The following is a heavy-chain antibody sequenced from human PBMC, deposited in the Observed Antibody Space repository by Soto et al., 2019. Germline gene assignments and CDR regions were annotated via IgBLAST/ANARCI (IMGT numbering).Heavy chain of an antibody. CDR3: AKDQIGIAVAGSPFDY. CDR1: GFTFSSYG. V-gene: IGHV3-30*18. Sequence: GSLRLSCAASGFTFSSYGMHWVRQAPGKGLEWVAVISYDGSNKYYADSVKGRFTISRDNSKNTLYLQMNSLRAEDTAVYYCAKDQIGIAVAGSPFDYWGQGTLVTVSS. CDR2: ISYDGSNK. J-gene: IGHJ4*02. D-gene: IGHD6-19*01.